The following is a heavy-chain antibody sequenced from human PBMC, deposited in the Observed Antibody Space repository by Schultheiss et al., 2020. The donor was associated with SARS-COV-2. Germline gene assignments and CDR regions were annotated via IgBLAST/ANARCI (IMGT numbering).Heavy chain of an antibody. V-gene: IGHV1-69*04. D-gene: IGHD6-13*01. Sequence: SVKVSCKASGGTFSSYAISWVRQAPGQGLEWMGRIIPILGIANYAQKFQGRVTITADKSTSTAYMELSSLRSEDTAVYYCARGGSEQQLVRGDYFDYWGQGTLVTVSS. J-gene: IGHJ4*02. CDR2: IIPILGIA. CDR3: ARGGSEQQLVRGDYFDY. CDR1: GGTFSSYA.